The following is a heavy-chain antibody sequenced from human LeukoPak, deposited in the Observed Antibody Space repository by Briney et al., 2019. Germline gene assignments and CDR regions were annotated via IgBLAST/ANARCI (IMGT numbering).Heavy chain of an antibody. D-gene: IGHD6-19*01. CDR1: GFTFSNYW. CDR3: AVHSSGYYYYYMDV. V-gene: IGHV3-74*01. Sequence: GGSLRLSCAASGFTFSNYWMHWVRQAPGKGLVWVSRINSDGINTSYADSVKGRFTISRDNAKNSLYLQMNSLRAEDTAVYFCAVHSSGYYYYYMDVWGKGTTVTVSS. CDR2: INSDGINT. J-gene: IGHJ6*03.